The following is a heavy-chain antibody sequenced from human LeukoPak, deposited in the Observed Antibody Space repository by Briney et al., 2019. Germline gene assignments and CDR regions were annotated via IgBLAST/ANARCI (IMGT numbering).Heavy chain of an antibody. V-gene: IGHV1-2*02. CDR1: GYTFTGYY. CDR3: ARVGIAVAGTLDY. Sequence: ASVKVSCKASGYTFTGYYMHWVRQAPGQGLEWMGWINPNSGGTDYAQKFHGRVTMTRDTSTSTVYMELSSLRSEDTAVYYCARVGIAVAGTLDYWGQGTLVTVSS. D-gene: IGHD6-19*01. J-gene: IGHJ4*02. CDR2: INPNSGGT.